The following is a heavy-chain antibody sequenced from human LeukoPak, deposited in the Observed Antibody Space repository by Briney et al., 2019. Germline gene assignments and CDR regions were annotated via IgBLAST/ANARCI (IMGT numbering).Heavy chain of an antibody. CDR1: RFTFSSYA. J-gene: IGHJ6*02. V-gene: IGHV3-30*04. Sequence: GGSLRLSCAAPRFTFSSYAMHWVRQAPGKGLEWVAVISYDGSNKYYADSVKGRFTISRDNSKNTLYLQMNSLRPEDTAVYYCARAEYCYYCGMDVWGQGTTVTVSS. CDR2: ISYDGSNK. D-gene: IGHD2/OR15-2a*01. CDR3: ARAEYCYYCGMDV.